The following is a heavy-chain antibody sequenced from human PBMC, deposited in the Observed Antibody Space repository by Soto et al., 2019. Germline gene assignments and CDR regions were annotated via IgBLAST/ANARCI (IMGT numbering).Heavy chain of an antibody. CDR1: GFTFSSYG. Sequence: GGSLRLSCAASGFTFSSYGMHWVRQAPGKGLEWVAVISYDGSNKYYADSVKGRFTISRDNSKNTLYLQMNSLRAEDTAVYYSAKDAHYDFWSGYVSYYFDYWGQGTLVTVSS. V-gene: IGHV3-30*18. J-gene: IGHJ4*02. D-gene: IGHD3-3*01. CDR2: ISYDGSNK. CDR3: AKDAHYDFWSGYVSYYFDY.